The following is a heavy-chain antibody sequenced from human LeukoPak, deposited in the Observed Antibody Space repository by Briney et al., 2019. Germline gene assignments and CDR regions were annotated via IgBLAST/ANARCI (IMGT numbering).Heavy chain of an antibody. Sequence: SETLFLTCTVSGDSISSSYWSWIRQSPGKGLEWIGYIYYSGRTNYNPSLKSRVTISVDTSKNQSSLKLNSVTAGDTAMYYCARGFNWFDPWGQGTLVTVSS. D-gene: IGHD3-3*01. V-gene: IGHV4-59*01. J-gene: IGHJ5*02. CDR3: ARGFNWFDP. CDR2: IYYSGRT. CDR1: GDSISSSY.